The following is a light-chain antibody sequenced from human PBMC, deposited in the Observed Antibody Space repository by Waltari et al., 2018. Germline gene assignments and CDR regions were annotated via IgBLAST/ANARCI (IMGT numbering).Light chain of an antibody. V-gene: IGLV1-40*01. CDR1: SPNIGAGYD. CDR3: QSYDSSLSGWV. J-gene: IGLJ2*01. Sequence: QSVLTQPPSVSGAPGQRVTISCTGSSPNIGAGYDVHWYQPLPGTAPKRLIYGNSNRPSGVPDRFSGSKSGTSASLAITGLQAEDEADYYCQSYDSSLSGWVFGGGTKLTVL. CDR2: GNS.